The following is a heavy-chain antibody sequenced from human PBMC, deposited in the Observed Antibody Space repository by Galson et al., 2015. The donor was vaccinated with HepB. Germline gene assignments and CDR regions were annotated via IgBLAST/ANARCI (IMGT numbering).Heavy chain of an antibody. V-gene: IGHV3-15*07. Sequence: SLRLSCAASGFTFSNGWMNWVRQAPGKGLEWVGRIKSKTDGGTTHYGAPVKGRFTISRDDSENTLYLQMNSLKTEDTAVYYCTTGPEFYGDNLHFENWGQGIQVTVSS. CDR3: TTGPEFYGDNLHFEN. J-gene: IGHJ4*02. CDR1: GFTFSNGW. CDR2: IKSKTDGGTT. D-gene: IGHD4-17*01.